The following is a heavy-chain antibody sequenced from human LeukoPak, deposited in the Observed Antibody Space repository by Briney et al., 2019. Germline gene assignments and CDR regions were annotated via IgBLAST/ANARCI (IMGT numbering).Heavy chain of an antibody. CDR2: IFPGDSDI. D-gene: IGHD2-21*02. CDR3: ARNFESCGGDCYDF. J-gene: IGHJ4*02. CDR1: GYRFISYW. V-gene: IGHV5-51*01. Sequence: GESLKISCKGSGYRFISYWIGWVRQMPGKGLEWVGIIFPGDSDIRYSPSFQGRITISADKSISTAYLQWISLKASDTAIYYCARNFESCGGDCYDFWGQGTLVTVSS.